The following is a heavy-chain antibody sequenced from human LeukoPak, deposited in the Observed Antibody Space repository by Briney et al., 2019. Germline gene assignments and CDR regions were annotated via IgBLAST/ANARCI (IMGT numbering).Heavy chain of an antibody. CDR3: ARDIVSGSGSLDY. CDR2: ISSSSSYI. D-gene: IGHD3-10*01. J-gene: IGHJ4*02. Sequence: GGSLRLSCAASGFTFSSYSMNWVRQAPGKGLEWVSSISSSSSYIYYADSVKGRFTISRDNAKNMLYLQMNTLGAEDTAVYYCARDIVSGSGSLDYWGQGTLVTVSS. CDR1: GFTFSSYS. V-gene: IGHV3-21*06.